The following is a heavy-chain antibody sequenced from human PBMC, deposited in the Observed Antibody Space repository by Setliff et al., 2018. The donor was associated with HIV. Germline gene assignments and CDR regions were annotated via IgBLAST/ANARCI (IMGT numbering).Heavy chain of an antibody. D-gene: IGHD5-12*01. CDR3: ARRGAYGYDYFDS. Sequence: SETLSLTCAVSGYSISSGYYWGWIRQPPGKGLEWIGSIFHSAATNYNPSLKSRVTISIDTSKNQFSLKLPSVTAADTAVYYCARRGAYGYDYFDSWGPGILVTVSS. CDR2: IFHSAAT. V-gene: IGHV4-38-2*01. J-gene: IGHJ4*02. CDR1: GYSISSGYY.